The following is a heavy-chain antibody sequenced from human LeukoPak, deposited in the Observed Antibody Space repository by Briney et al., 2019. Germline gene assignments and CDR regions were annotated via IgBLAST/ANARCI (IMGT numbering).Heavy chain of an antibody. CDR2: IRSKANSYAT. D-gene: IGHD1-26*01. J-gene: IGHJ5*02. Sequence: GGFLRLSCAASGFTFSGSAMHWVRQASGKGLEWVGRIRSKANSYATAYAASVKGRFTISRDDSKNTAYLQMNSLKTEDTAVYYCTRAVGELLGFWFDPWGQGTLVTVSS. CDR1: GFTFSGSA. CDR3: TRAVGELLGFWFDP. V-gene: IGHV3-73*01.